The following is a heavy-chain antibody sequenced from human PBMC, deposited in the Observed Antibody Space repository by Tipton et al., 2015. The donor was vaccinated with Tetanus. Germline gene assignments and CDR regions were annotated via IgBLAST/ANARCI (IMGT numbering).Heavy chain of an antibody. V-gene: IGHV4-34*01. J-gene: IGHJ3*02. CDR2: FNHSGSP. D-gene: IGHD2-2*01. Sequence: TLSLTCAVYRGSSSSYYWSWIRQPPGKGLEWFGEFNHSGSPNYNPSLKSRVTISLDTSKNQFSLKLSSVTAADTAVYFCARDIYSNTRAFDIWGQGTMVTVSS. CDR1: RGSSSSYY. CDR3: ARDIYSNTRAFDI.